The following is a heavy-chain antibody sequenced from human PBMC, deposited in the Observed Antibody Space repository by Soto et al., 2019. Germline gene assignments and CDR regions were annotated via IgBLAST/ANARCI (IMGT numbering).Heavy chain of an antibody. J-gene: IGHJ6*03. Sequence: EVQLVESGGGLVQPGGYLRLSCAASGFTFSSYWMSWVRQAPGKGLEWVANIKQDGSEKYYVDSVKGRFTISRDNAKNSLYLQMNSLRAEDTAVYYCARLGAGSPYYYYMDVWGKGTTVTVSS. CDR3: ARLGAGSPYYYYMDV. CDR1: GFTFSSYW. D-gene: IGHD3-16*01. CDR2: IKQDGSEK. V-gene: IGHV3-7*01.